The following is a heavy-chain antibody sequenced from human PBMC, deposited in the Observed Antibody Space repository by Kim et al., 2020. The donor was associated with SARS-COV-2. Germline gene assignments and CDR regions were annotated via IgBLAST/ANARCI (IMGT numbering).Heavy chain of an antibody. Sequence: YVDSVKGRSTISRDNAKNSLYLQMNSLRAEDTAVYYCAGLGYFDSYFDYWGQGTLVTVSS. V-gene: IGHV3-7*03. J-gene: IGHJ4*02. D-gene: IGHD3-22*01. CDR3: AGLGYFDSYFDY.